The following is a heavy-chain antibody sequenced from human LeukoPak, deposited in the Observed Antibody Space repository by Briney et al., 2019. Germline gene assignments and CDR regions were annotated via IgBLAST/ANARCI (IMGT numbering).Heavy chain of an antibody. J-gene: IGHJ4*02. V-gene: IGHV3-23*01. CDR2: ISGSGGST. D-gene: IGHD6-19*01. CDR1: GFTFSSYA. CDR3: ATTKGIQWLVVGY. Sequence: PGGSLRLSCAASGFTFSSYAMSWVRQAPGKGLEWVSAISGSGGSTYYADSVKGRFTVSGDNSKNTLYLQMNSLRAEDTAVYYCATTKGIQWLVVGYWGQGTLVTVSS.